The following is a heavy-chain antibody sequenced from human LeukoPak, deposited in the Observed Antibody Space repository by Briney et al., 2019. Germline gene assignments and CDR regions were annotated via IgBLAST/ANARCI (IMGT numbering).Heavy chain of an antibody. Sequence: PSETLSLTCAVSGGSISSSNWWSWVRQPPGQGLEWIGEIYHSGSTNYNPSLKSRVTISVDKSKNQFSLKLSSVTAADTAVYYCAGEDYYDSSRAFDIWGQGTMVTVSS. D-gene: IGHD3-22*01. V-gene: IGHV4-4*02. CDR3: AGEDYYDSSRAFDI. CDR2: IYHSGST. J-gene: IGHJ3*02. CDR1: GGSISSSNW.